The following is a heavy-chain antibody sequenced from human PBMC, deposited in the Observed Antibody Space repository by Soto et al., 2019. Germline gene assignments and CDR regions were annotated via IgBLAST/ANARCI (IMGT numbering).Heavy chain of an antibody. J-gene: IGHJ6*02. V-gene: IGHV1-69*01. D-gene: IGHD3-22*01. CDR2: IIPVFGLV. CDR1: GGTPSNSA. Sequence: QVHLLLQSGAEVKKPGSSVKVSCKASGGTPSNSAISWVRQAPGQGLEWMGGIIPVFGLVKYAQNFQGRVTITADESTNRAYMEVSSLRPEDTAVYYCAGGRIVVVGSRAYYGMDVWGQGTTVTVSS. CDR3: AGGRIVVVGSRAYYGMDV.